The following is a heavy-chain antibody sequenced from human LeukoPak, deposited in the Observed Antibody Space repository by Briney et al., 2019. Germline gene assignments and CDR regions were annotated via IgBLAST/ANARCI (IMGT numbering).Heavy chain of an antibody. CDR1: GFSFSSYA. CDR2: ISSSGSSI. Sequence: GGSLRLSCAASGFSFSSYAMSWVRQAPGKGLEWVSYISSSGSSIFYADSVKGRFTISRDNGKNSLYLQMNSLRDDDTAVYYCARSSGYQVPPGYWGQGTLVTVSS. V-gene: IGHV3-48*02. CDR3: ARSSGYQVPPGY. J-gene: IGHJ4*02. D-gene: IGHD2-2*01.